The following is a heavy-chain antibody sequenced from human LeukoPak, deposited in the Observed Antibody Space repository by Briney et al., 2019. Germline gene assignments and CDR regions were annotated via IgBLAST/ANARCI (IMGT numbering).Heavy chain of an antibody. CDR1: GYTFTSYD. Sequence: ASVKVSCKASGYTFTSYDINWVRQATGQGLEWMGWMNPNSGNTGYAQKFQGRVTMTRNTSISTAYMELSSLRSEDTAVYYCARGPLGYYYDSSGYSDFDYWGQGTLVTVSS. D-gene: IGHD3-22*01. V-gene: IGHV1-8*01. CDR2: MNPNSGNT. CDR3: ARGPLGYYYDSSGYSDFDY. J-gene: IGHJ4*02.